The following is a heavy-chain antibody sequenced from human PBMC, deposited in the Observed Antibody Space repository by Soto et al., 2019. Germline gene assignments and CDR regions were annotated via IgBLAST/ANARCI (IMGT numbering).Heavy chain of an antibody. J-gene: IGHJ4*02. CDR2: IYYSGST. CDR1: GGSISSGDYY. D-gene: IGHD3-22*01. CDR3: AREEYYYDSSGYYDY. Sequence: SETLSLTCTVSGGSISSGDYYWSWIRQPPGKGLEWIGYIYYSGSTYYNPSLKSRVTISVDTSKNQFSLKLNSVTAADTAVYYCAREEYYYDSSGYYDYWGQGTLVTVSS. V-gene: IGHV4-30-4*01.